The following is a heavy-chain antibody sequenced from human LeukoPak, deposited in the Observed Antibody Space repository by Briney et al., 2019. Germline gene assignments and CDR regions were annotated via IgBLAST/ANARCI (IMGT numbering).Heavy chain of an antibody. D-gene: IGHD1-26*01. V-gene: IGHV4-61*02. Sequence: SQTLSLTCNVAGGSISSGSYYWSWIRQPAGKGLEWIGRIYTSGSTNYTPTLKSRVTISVDTSKNQFSLKLSSVTAADTAVYYCARDSGGSYYTPLFDYWGQGTLVTVSS. CDR2: IYTSGST. J-gene: IGHJ4*02. CDR1: GGSISSGSYY. CDR3: ARDSGGSYYTPLFDY.